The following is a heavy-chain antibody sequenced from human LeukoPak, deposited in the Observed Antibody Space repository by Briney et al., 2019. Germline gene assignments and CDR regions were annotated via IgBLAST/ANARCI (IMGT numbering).Heavy chain of an antibody. V-gene: IGHV4-61*01. Sequence: PSETLSLTCTVSGGSVSSGSYYWSWIRQPPGKGLEWIGYIYYSGSTNYNPSLKSRVTISVDTSKNQFSLKLRSVTAADTAVYYCARVRRGDYVTDYWGQGTLVTVSS. CDR2: IYYSGST. D-gene: IGHD4-17*01. CDR3: ARVRRGDYVTDY. J-gene: IGHJ4*02. CDR1: GGSVSSGSYY.